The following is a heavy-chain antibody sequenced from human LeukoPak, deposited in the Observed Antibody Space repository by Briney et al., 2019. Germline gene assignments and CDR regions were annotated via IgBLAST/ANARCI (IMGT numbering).Heavy chain of an antibody. D-gene: IGHD4-23*01. V-gene: IGHV3-53*01. CDR3: ARDPSTTVGVAFDI. J-gene: IGHJ3*02. Sequence: GRSLRLSCAASGFIVSSSYMTWVRQAPGRGLEWVSIIYTGETTYYADSVKGRFTISKDNSKNTIYLQMNSLRAEDTAVYYCARDPSTTVGVAFDIWGQGTVVTVSS. CDR2: IYTGETT. CDR1: GFIVSSSY.